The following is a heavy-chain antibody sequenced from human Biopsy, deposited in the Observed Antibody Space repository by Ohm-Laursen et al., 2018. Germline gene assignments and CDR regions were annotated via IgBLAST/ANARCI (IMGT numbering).Heavy chain of an antibody. CDR1: GGPSSNYA. Sequence: GSSVKVSCKASGGPSSNYAFSWVRQAPGQGLKWVGRIVPILGHLNYAQRFQGRVSTTADKSTTYVYMELSRLTSGDTAVYYCAADADGYYTEFDYWGPGTLVTVSS. V-gene: IGHV1-69*04. CDR3: AADADGYYTEFDY. D-gene: IGHD3-3*01. J-gene: IGHJ4*02. CDR2: IVPILGHL.